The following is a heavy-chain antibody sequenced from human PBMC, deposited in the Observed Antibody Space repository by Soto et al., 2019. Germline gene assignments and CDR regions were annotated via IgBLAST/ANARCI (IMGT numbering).Heavy chain of an antibody. CDR3: ARGGSLGGYDLWGNWFEP. Sequence: ASVKVSCKASGCTFSSYAISWVRQAPGQGLEWMGGIIPIFGTANYAQKFQGRVTITADESTSTAYMELSSLRSEDTAVYYCARGGSLGGYDLWGNWFEPWGQGTLVTVSS. V-gene: IGHV1-69*13. D-gene: IGHD5-12*01. J-gene: IGHJ5*02. CDR1: GCTFSSYA. CDR2: IIPIFGTA.